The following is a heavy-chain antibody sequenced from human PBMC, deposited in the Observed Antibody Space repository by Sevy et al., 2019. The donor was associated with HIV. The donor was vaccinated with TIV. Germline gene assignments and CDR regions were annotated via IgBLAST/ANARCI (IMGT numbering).Heavy chain of an antibody. CDR1: GGSISSYY. CDR2: IYYSGST. J-gene: IGHJ5*02. D-gene: IGHD3-10*01. Sequence: SETLSLTCTVSGGSISSYYWSWIRQPPGKGLEWIGYIYYSGSTNYNPSLKSRVTISVDTSKNQFSLKLGSVTAADTGVYYCARGHVWFRWFDPWGQGTLVTVSS. V-gene: IGHV4-59*01. CDR3: ARGHVWFRWFDP.